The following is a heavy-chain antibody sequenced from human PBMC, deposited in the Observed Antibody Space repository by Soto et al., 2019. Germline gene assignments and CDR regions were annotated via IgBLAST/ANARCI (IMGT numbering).Heavy chain of an antibody. V-gene: IGHV4-61*01. CDR2: IYSSGIT. J-gene: IGHJ2*01. CDR3: ARFGSWGSGYFDF. Sequence: QVQLRESGPGLVKPSETLSLTCSVSGASVISGSYYSSLIRQPPGKGLEWIVYIYSSGITAHNPSLKSLVTFSVDTSKIQFSPRLNSVTAAYTAVSYIARFGSWGSGYFDFWGRGTLVTVSS. CDR1: GASVISGSYY. D-gene: IGHD2-15*01.